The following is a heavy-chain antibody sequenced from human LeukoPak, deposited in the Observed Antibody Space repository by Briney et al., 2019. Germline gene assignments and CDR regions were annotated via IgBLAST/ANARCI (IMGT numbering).Heavy chain of an antibody. V-gene: IGHV3-7*01. CDR2: IKQDGSEK. J-gene: IGHJ3*01. CDR1: GFTFSSYW. CDR3: ARDRYYYDSSGFPY. Sequence: TGGSQRLSCAASGFTFSSYWMSWVRQAPGKGLEWVANIKQDGSEKYYVDSVKGRFTISRDNAKNSLYLQMNSLRAEDTAVYYCARDRYYYDSSGFPYWGQGTMVTVSS. D-gene: IGHD3-22*01.